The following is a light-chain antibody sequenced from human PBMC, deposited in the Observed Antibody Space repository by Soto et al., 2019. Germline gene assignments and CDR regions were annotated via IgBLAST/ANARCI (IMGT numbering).Light chain of an antibody. CDR2: EVS. Sequence: QSALTQPPSASGSPVQSVTISCTGTSSDVGGYNFVSWYQQHPGKAPTLMTYEVSKRPSGVPDRFSGSKSGNTASLTVSGLQAEDEADYYCSSYAGSNNLVFGGGTKLTVL. CDR3: SSYAGSNNLV. J-gene: IGLJ3*02. CDR1: SSDVGGYNF. V-gene: IGLV2-8*01.